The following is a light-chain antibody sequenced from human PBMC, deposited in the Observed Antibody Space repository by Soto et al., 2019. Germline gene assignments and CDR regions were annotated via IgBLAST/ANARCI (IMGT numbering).Light chain of an antibody. V-gene: IGKV2-30*01. CDR1: QGLVYMDGHTY. J-gene: IGKJ4*01. CDR3: MQGSDWPLT. CDR2: EVS. Sequence: DIVMTQSPLSLPVTLGQPASISCRSSQGLVYMDGHTYLHWFQQRPGQSPRRLIYEVSNRDSGVPDRFSGSGSGTDFTLKISRVEAEDVGVYYCMQGSDWPLTFGGGTKVEIK.